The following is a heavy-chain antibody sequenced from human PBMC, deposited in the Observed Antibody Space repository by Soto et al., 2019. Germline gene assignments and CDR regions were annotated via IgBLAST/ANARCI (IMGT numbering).Heavy chain of an antibody. CDR3: AKNGQPPYYYYGLDV. V-gene: IGHV1-18*01. J-gene: IGHJ6*02. CDR1: GYPFTTYG. Sequence: GASVKVSCKASGYPFTTYGISWVRQAPGQGLEWMGWISGYNGDTNYAQKFQGRVTMTIDTSTGTAYMEVRSLTSDDAAVYYCAKNGQPPYYYYGLDVWGQGTKVTVS. CDR2: ISGYNGDT. D-gene: IGHD2-8*01.